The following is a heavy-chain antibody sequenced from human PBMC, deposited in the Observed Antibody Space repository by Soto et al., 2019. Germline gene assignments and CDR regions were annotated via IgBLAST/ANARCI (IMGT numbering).Heavy chain of an antibody. D-gene: IGHD3-9*01. CDR2: ISFDGNSL. Sequence: QVQLVESGGGVVQPGRSLRLSCEASGFTFSGYGMHWVRQAPGKGVEWVAVISFDGNSLHYADSVRDRFTISRDNSKNTLYLQMNNLRPEDTAVYYCARTFDTITYYFDYWGQGTVVTVSS. V-gene: IGHV3-30*03. CDR3: ARTFDTITYYFDY. J-gene: IGHJ4*02. CDR1: GFTFSGYG.